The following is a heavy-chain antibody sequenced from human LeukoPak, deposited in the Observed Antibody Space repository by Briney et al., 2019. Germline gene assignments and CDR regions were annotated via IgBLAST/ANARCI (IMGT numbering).Heavy chain of an antibody. CDR3: SRGAGYDGSNPVY. Sequence: GGSLRLSCAASGFTFSSSAMSWVRQAPGKGLEWVSAISNNGGYTYYADSVKGRFTISRDNSKKALYLQMNSLRAEDTAVYYCSRGAGYDGSNPVYWGQGTLVTVSS. D-gene: IGHD3-22*01. CDR1: GFTFSSSA. V-gene: IGHV3-23*01. CDR2: ISNNGGYT. J-gene: IGHJ4*02.